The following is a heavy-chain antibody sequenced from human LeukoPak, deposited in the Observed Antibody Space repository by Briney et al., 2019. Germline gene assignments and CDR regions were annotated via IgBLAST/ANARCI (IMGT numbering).Heavy chain of an antibody. Sequence: ASVKVSCKASGYTFTSYYMHWVRQAPGQGLEWMGIINPSGGSTSYAQKFQGRVTMTRDMSTSTDYMELSSLRSEDTAVYYCARDNSVEDTAWWSDPWGQGTLVTVSS. J-gene: IGHJ5*02. CDR2: INPSGGST. D-gene: IGHD4-23*01. CDR1: GYTFTSYY. CDR3: ARDNSVEDTAWWSDP. V-gene: IGHV1-46*01.